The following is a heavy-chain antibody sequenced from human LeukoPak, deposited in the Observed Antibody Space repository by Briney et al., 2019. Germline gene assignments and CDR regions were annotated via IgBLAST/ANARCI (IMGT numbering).Heavy chain of an antibody. CDR1: GGSIISYY. V-gene: IGHV4-59*01. CDR3: ARRVPYSSSYTLDR. CDR2: IYYSGST. D-gene: IGHD6-13*01. Sequence: SETLSLTCTDSGGSIISYYWSWIRQPPGKGLEWIGYIYYSGSTNYNPSLQSRVTISVDTTKNQFSLKLSSVTAADTAVYYCARRVPYSSSYTLDRWGQGTLVTVSS. J-gene: IGHJ5*02.